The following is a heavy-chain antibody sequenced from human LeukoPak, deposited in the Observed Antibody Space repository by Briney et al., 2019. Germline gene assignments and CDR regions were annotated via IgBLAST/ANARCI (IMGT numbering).Heavy chain of an antibody. CDR3: AKGRESGVTTVIVDY. CDR2: IYENGGTT. D-gene: IGHD4-17*01. J-gene: IGHJ4*02. Sequence: GGSLRLSCVGSGFTFRSHAMSWVRQAPEKGLEFVSGIYENGGTTYYADSLKGRFTISRDNSKNTLYLQMNSLRAEDTAIYYCAKGRESGVTTVIVDYWGQGTLVTASS. V-gene: IGHV3-23*01. CDR1: GFTFRSHA.